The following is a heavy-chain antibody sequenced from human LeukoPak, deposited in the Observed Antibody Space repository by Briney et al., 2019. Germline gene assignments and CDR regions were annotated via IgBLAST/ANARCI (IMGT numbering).Heavy chain of an antibody. J-gene: IGHJ4*02. CDR2: IKKDGSET. CDR1: GFTLSTYW. V-gene: IGHV3-7*03. CDR3: AKGRYSGTTYYFDY. D-gene: IGHD5-12*01. Sequence: GGSLRLSCAASGFTLSTYWMSWVRQVPGKGLERVANIKKDGSETYYVDSVKGRFTISRDNAKNSLYLQMNSLRAEDTAIYPCAKGRYSGTTYYFDYWGQGTLVTVSS.